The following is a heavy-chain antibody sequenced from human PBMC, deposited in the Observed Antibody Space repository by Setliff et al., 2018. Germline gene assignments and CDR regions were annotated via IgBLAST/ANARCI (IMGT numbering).Heavy chain of an antibody. CDR3: ARQKPVSLYDNTVGFDP. CDR2: MSYSGSN. CDR1: GGSVTRYS. Sequence: SETLSLTCNVSGGSVTRYSWTWIRQPPGRGLEWIGSMSYSGSNDYNPSLKSRVTMSIHTSKNQFSLSLSSVTAADTAVYYCARQKPVSLYDNTVGFDPWGQGTLVTVSS. V-gene: IGHV4-59*08. J-gene: IGHJ5*02. D-gene: IGHD3-22*01.